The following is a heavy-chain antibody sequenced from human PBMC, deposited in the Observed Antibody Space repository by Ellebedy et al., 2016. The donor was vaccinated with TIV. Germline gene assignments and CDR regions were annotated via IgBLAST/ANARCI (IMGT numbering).Heavy chain of an antibody. CDR1: GFTFSNYW. J-gene: IGHJ4*02. Sequence: PGGSLRLSCAASGFTFSNYWMTWVRQAPGKGLEWVANMNQDGSKKAYLSSVKGRFTISRDNAKNSLYLQMNSLRAEDTAVYYCATGPDEGAHWGQGTLVTVSS. CDR2: MNQDGSKK. CDR3: ATGPDEGAH. V-gene: IGHV3-7*01.